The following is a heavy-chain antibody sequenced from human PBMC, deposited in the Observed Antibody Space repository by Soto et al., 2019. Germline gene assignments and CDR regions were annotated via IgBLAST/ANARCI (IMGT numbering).Heavy chain of an antibody. CDR1: GDSVSSNSAA. CDR2: TYYRSKWYN. J-gene: IGHJ6*03. D-gene: IGHD6-13*01. V-gene: IGHV6-1*01. CDR3: AREMGIAAAGIPYYYYYMDV. Sequence: SQTLSLTCAISGDSVSSNSAAWNWIRQSPSRGLEWLGRTYYRSKWYNDYAVSVKSRITINPDTSKNQFSLQLNSVTPDDTAVYYCAREMGIAAAGIPYYYYYMDVWGKGTTVTVSS.